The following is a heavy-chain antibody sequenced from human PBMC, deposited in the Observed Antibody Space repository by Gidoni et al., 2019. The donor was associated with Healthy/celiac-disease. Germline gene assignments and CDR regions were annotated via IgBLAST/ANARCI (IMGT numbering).Heavy chain of an antibody. J-gene: IGHJ6*02. CDR2: IIPILGIA. Sequence: QVQLVQSGAEVKKPGSSVKVSCKASGGTFSSYAISWVRQAPGQGLEWMGRIIPILGIANYAQKFQGRVTITADKSTSTAYMELSSLRSEDTAVYYCAREWDIVLMVYAPYGMDVWGQGTTVTVSS. CDR1: GGTFSSYA. CDR3: AREWDIVLMVYAPYGMDV. D-gene: IGHD2-8*01. V-gene: IGHV1-69*04.